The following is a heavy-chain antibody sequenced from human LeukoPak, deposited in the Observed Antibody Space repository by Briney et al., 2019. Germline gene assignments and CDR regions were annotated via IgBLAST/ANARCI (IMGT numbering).Heavy chain of an antibody. Sequence: SQTLSLTCIDPGDSISCGGFYWHWIRQHPEKGLEWLGYIYSTGTTYYNPSLTSRRTMSLDTSKNQFSLKVTSVTAADTAVYFCARDRANNTSPTTVGRFVLWAQGTLVTVSS. J-gene: IGHJ5*02. CDR1: GDSISCGGFY. CDR3: ARDRANNTSPTTVGRFVL. V-gene: IGHV4-31*03. D-gene: IGHD2-2*01. CDR2: IYSTGTT.